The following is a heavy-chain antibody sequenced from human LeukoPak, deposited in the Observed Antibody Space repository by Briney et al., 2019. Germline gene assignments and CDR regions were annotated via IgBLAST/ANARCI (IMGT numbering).Heavy chain of an antibody. J-gene: IGHJ5*02. CDR3: AREGQYDLWSDRKWFDA. CDR1: GFTFSTSW. V-gene: IGHV3-7*01. D-gene: IGHD3-3*01. CDR2: IKHDGSEK. Sequence: GGSLRLSCAASGFTFSTSWMSWVRQAPGKGLEWVANIKHDGSEKNFVDSVKGRFTISRDNANNSLFLQINNVRDEDTATYYCAREGQYDLWSDRKWFDAWGQGCLVIVSS.